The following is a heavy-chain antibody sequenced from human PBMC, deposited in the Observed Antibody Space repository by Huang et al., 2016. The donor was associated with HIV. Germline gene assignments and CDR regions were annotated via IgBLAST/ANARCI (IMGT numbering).Heavy chain of an antibody. V-gene: IGHV3-74*01. D-gene: IGHD3-22*01. Sequence: EVQLVESGGGLVQPGGSLRLSCAASGFSISSYWMHWVRQAPGKGLVWGSRINIDGRSTSYADPVKGRFTISRDNAKNTLYLQMNSLRAEDTAVYYCARDPRIQSWLNFFDYWGQGTLVSVSS. CDR1: GFSISSYW. CDR2: INIDGRST. CDR3: ARDPRIQSWLNFFDY. J-gene: IGHJ4*02.